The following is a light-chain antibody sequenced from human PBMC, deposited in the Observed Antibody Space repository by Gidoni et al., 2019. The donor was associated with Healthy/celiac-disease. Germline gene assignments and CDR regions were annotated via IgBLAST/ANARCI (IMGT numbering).Light chain of an antibody. CDR3: QAWDPARDVV. Sequence: SYELPQPPSVSVSPGQTASITCSGDKLGDKYACWYQQKPGQSPVLVIYQDSKRPSGIPERFSGSNSGNTATLTISGTQAMDEADYYCQAWDPARDVVFGGGTKLTVL. V-gene: IGLV3-1*01. CDR2: QDS. CDR1: KLGDKY. J-gene: IGLJ2*01.